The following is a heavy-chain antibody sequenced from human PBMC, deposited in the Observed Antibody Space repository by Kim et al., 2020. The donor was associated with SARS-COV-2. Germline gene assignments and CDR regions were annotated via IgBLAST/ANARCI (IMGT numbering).Heavy chain of an antibody. V-gene: IGHV3-9*01. CDR3: AKDISDFWSGYYKSLAFDY. Sequence: GRFTSSRDNAKNSLYLQMNSLRAEDTALYYCAKDISDFWSGYYKSLAFDYWGQGTLVTVSS. D-gene: IGHD3-3*01. J-gene: IGHJ4*02.